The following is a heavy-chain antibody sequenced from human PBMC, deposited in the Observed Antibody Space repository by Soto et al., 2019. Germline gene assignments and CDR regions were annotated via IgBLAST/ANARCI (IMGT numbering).Heavy chain of an antibody. Sequence: QVQLVESGGGVVQPGTSLRLSCVGSGFTFRSFVIHWVRQAPGKGLEWVALTSYDGSNTYYDDSVMGRFTNSRDNSRNTVDLQMDSLRVEDAALYYCARWGTTGGLDVCGQGTLVSVSS. CDR1: GFTFRSFV. CDR2: TSYDGSNT. CDR3: ARWGTTGGLDV. V-gene: IGHV3-30*19. J-gene: IGHJ4*02. D-gene: IGHD3-16*01.